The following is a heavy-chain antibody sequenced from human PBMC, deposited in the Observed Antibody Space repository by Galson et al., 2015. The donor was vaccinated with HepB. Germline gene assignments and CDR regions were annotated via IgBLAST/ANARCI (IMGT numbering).Heavy chain of an antibody. D-gene: IGHD4-17*01. CDR3: AIHLGNGDYGDPAEMYYFDY. J-gene: IGHJ4*02. CDR2: FDPEDGET. CDR1: GYTLTELS. Sequence: SVKVSCKVSGYTLTELSMHWVRQAPGKGLEWMGGFDPEDGETIYAQKFQGRVTMTEDTSTDTAYMELSSLRSEDTAVYYCAIHLGNGDYGDPAEMYYFDYWGQGTLVTVSS. V-gene: IGHV1-24*01.